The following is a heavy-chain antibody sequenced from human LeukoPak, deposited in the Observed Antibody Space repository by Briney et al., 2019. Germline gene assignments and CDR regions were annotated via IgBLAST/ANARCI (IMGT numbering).Heavy chain of an antibody. Sequence: GGSLRLSCAASGFTFSNYAIHWVRQTPGKGREWVAVISYDGSIKFYADSVNGRFTISRDNSENTLYLQMNSLRAEDTAVYYCARAVVVSSYFDYWGQGTLVTVSS. V-gene: IGHV3-30-3*01. CDR2: ISYDGSIK. CDR3: ARAVVVSSYFDY. CDR1: GFTFSNYA. D-gene: IGHD2-15*01. J-gene: IGHJ4*02.